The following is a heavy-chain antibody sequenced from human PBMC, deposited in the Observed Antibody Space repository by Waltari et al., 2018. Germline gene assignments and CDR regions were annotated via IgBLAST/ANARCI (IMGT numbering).Heavy chain of an antibody. CDR1: GGTFSSYA. CDR2: IIPIFGTA. V-gene: IGHV1-69*08. Sequence: QVQLVQSGAEVKKPGSSVKVSCKASGGTFSSYAISWVRQAPGQGLEWMGRIIPIFGTANYAQKFQGRVTITADKSTSTAYMELSSLRSEDTAVYYCARDADIVVVVAAKGYAFDIWGQGTMVTVSS. J-gene: IGHJ3*02. CDR3: ARDADIVVVVAAKGYAFDI. D-gene: IGHD2-15*01.